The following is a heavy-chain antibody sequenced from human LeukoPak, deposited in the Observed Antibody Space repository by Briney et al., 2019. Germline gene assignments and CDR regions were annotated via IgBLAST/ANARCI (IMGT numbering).Heavy chain of an antibody. Sequence: PGGSLRLSCAASGFTFSSSAMSWIRQVPGKGLEWVSGISASGGSTYYADSVKGRFTISRDNSKNTLYLQMNSLRAEDTAVYYCAKVPPDRIGRDYWGQGTLVTVSS. CDR3: AKVPPDRIGRDY. CDR1: GFTFSSSA. J-gene: IGHJ4*02. D-gene: IGHD3-16*02. V-gene: IGHV3-23*01. CDR2: ISASGGST.